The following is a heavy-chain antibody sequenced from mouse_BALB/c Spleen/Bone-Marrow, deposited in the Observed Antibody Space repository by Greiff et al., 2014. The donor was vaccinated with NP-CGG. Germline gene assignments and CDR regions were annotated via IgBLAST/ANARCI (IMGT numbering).Heavy chain of an antibody. CDR1: GYSFTGYY. V-gene: IGHV1-26*01. CDR3: HYYGYGGAMDY. Sequence: VQLQQSGPDLVKPGASGKISCKASGYSFTGYYMHWVKQSLGKSLEWIGRVNPNNGGTSFNQKFKGKAIFTVDKSSSAAYMELRSLTSEDSAVYYCHYYGYGGAMDYWGQGTSVTVSA. D-gene: IGHD1-2*01. J-gene: IGHJ4*01. CDR2: VNPNNGGT.